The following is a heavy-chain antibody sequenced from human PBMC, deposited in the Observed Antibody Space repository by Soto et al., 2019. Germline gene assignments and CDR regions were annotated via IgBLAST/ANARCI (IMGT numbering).Heavy chain of an antibody. CDR2: ISYDGSNK. V-gene: IGHV3-30-3*01. D-gene: IGHD3-10*01. CDR3: ARDEITMVRGVFNYYYYGMDV. J-gene: IGHJ6*02. Sequence: GGSLRLSCAASGFTFSSYAMHWVRQAPGKGLEWVAVISYDGSNKYYADSVKGRFTISRDNSKNTLYLQMNSLRAEDTAVYYCARDEITMVRGVFNYYYYGMDVWGQGTTVTVSS. CDR1: GFTFSSYA.